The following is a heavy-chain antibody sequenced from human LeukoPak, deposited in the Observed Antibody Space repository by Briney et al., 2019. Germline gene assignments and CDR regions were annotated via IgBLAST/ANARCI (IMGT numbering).Heavy chain of an antibody. CDR3: ASSRGSWPDYFDY. D-gene: IGHD6-13*01. J-gene: IGHJ4*02. CDR1: GFTFSSYG. CDR2: IRYDGSNE. V-gene: IGHV3-30*02. Sequence: GGSLRLSCAASGFTFSSYGMHWVRQAPGKGLEWVSFIRYDGSNEYYADSVRGRFTISRDNSKNTLYLQMNSLRAEDTAVYYCASSRGSWPDYFDYWGQGTLVTVSS.